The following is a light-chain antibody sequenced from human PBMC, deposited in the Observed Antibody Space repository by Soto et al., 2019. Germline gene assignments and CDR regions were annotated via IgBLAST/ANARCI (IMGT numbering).Light chain of an antibody. J-gene: IGKJ4*01. CDR2: AAS. CDR3: QKFSAVPT. Sequence: DIQMTQSPSSLSASVGDRVTITCRASQAIYNYLAWYQQKPGKVPTLLISAASTLQSGVPSRFSGSGSGTDFRLTISSLQPEEVATYYCQKFSAVPTFGGGTKVEI. V-gene: IGKV1-27*01. CDR1: QAIYNY.